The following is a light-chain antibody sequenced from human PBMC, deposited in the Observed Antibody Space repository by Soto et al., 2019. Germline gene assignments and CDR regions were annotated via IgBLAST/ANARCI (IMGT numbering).Light chain of an antibody. CDR2: DAS. V-gene: IGKV1-5*01. Sequence: DIQMTQSPSTLSASVGDRVTITCRVSHNIYSWLAWYQQKPGKAPRLLIHDASSLESGVPARFSGSGSGTEFTLSISSLQPDDFATYYCQQYNYYWTFGQGTKVDI. J-gene: IGKJ1*01. CDR1: HNIYSW. CDR3: QQYNYYWT.